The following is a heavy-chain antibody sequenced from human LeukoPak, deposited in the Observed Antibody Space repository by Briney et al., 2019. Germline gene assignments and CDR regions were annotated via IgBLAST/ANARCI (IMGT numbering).Heavy chain of an antibody. CDR1: GYTFTTYT. J-gene: IGHJ4*02. CDR3: AREIDRDGYNRFFDY. Sequence: ASVKVSCKASGYTFTTYTMHWVRQAPGQRLEWMGWINAGNGNTKYPQKLQGRVTITRDTSASTAYMDLSSLRSEDTAVYYCAREIDRDGYNRFFDYWGQGTLVTASS. CDR2: INAGNGNT. V-gene: IGHV1-3*01. D-gene: IGHD5-24*01.